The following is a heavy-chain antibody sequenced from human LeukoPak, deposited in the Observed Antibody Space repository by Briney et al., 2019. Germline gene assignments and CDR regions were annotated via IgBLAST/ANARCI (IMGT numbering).Heavy chain of an antibody. CDR1: GYTFTGHY. CDR3: ARGAGSYYYDRSGYSHLVF. CDR2: INPNTGGT. J-gene: IGHJ4*02. V-gene: IGHV1-2*02. Sequence: ASVKVSCKASGYTFTGHYIYWVRQAPGQGLNWMGWINPNTGGTKYAQRFQGRVTMTRDTSISTAYMELSRLRSDDTAVYYCARGAGSYYYDRSGYSHLVFWGQGTLVTVSS. D-gene: IGHD3-22*01.